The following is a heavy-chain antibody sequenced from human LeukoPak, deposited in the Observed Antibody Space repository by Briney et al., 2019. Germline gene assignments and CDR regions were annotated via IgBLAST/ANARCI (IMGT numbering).Heavy chain of an antibody. V-gene: IGHV4-34*01. CDR2: INHSGST. D-gene: IGHD6-13*01. J-gene: IGHJ3*01. CDR3: ARDMSSSSWYFGAFDL. Sequence: SETLSLTCAVYGGSFSGYYWSWIRQPPGKGLEWIGEINHSGSTNYNPSLRSRVTMSVDTSKNQFSLKLSSVTAADTAVYYCARDMSSSSWYFGAFDLWGQGTKVTVSS. CDR1: GGSFSGYY.